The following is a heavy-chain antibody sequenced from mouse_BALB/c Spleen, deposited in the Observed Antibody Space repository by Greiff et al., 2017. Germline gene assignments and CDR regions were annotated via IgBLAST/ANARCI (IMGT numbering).Heavy chain of an antibody. CDR2: IYPGDGDT. CDR3: ARGYDFDY. Sequence: VQLQQSGAELARPGASVKLSCKASGYTFTSYWMQWVKQRPGQGLEWIGAIYPGDGDTRYTQKFKGKATLTADKSSSTAYMQLSSLASEDSSVYYCARGYDFDYWGQGTTLTVSS. V-gene: IGHV1-87*01. CDR1: GYTFTSYW. J-gene: IGHJ2*01. D-gene: IGHD2-2*01.